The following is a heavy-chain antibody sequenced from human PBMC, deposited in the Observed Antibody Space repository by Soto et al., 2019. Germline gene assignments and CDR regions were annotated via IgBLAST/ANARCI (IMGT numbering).Heavy chain of an antibody. J-gene: IGHJ6*02. CDR3: ARTRLPNSFGPIAYGMDV. V-gene: IGHV3-30-3*01. Sequence: GGSLRLSCASSGFTFSAYAMNWVRQAPGKGLEWVAVISYDGSNKYYADSVKGRFTISRDNSKNTLYLQMNSLRAEDTAIYYCARTRLPNSFGPIAYGMDVWGLGATVTVSS. D-gene: IGHD5-18*01. CDR1: GFTFSAYA. CDR2: ISYDGSNK.